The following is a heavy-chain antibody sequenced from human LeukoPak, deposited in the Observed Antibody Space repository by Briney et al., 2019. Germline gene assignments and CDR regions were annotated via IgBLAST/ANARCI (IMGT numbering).Heavy chain of an antibody. V-gene: IGHV3-21*01. Sequence: GGSLRLSCAASGFTFSSYSMNWVRQAPGKGLEWVSSISSSSTYIYYADSVKGRFTISRDNAKNSLYLQMNSLRAEDTAVYYCGRDRGTGRLDPWAREPWLPSPQ. D-gene: IGHD3-10*01. CDR2: ISSSSTYI. J-gene: IGHJ5*02. CDR1: GFTFSSYS. CDR3: GRDRGTGRLDP.